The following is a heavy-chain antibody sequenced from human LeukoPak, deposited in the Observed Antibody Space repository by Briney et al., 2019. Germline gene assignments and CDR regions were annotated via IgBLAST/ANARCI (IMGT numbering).Heavy chain of an antibody. D-gene: IGHD3-22*01. CDR3: AKAYYDSSGYPSGFDY. V-gene: IGHV3-23*01. CDR2: ISGSGGST. CDR1: GFTFSSYA. J-gene: IGHJ4*02. Sequence: PGGSLRLSCEASGFTFSSYAMSWVRQAPGKGLEWVSAISGSGGSTYYADSVKGRFTISRDNSKNTLYLQMNSLRAEDTAVYYCAKAYYDSSGYPSGFDYWGQGTLVTVSS.